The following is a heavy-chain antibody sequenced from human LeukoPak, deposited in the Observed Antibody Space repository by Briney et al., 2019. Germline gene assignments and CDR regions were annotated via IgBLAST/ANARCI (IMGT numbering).Heavy chain of an antibody. J-gene: IGHJ4*02. D-gene: IGHD5-18*01. CDR1: GFTFDDYG. Sequence: RAGGSLRLSCAVSGFTFDDYGMSWVRQAPGKGLEWVSGINWNGGSTGYADSVKGRFTISRDNAKNSLYLQMNSLRAEDTALYYCARDSGYSPPNDWGQGTLVTVSS. V-gene: IGHV3-20*04. CDR2: INWNGGST. CDR3: ARDSGYSPPND.